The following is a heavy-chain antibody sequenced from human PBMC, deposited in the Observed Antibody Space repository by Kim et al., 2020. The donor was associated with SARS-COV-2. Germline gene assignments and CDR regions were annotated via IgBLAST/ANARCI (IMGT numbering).Heavy chain of an antibody. J-gene: IGHJ4*02. V-gene: IGHV3-33*01. Sequence: GGSLRLSCAASGFTFSNYGMHWVRQAPGKGLEWVAVIWSDGSNKYYADTVKGRFTISRDNSKNTLYLQMNSLRAEDTAVYYCASLTPSKSDYEEDVGNWGQGTLVTVSS. CDR2: IWSDGSNK. CDR3: ASLTPSKSDYEEDVGN. CDR1: GFTFSNYG. D-gene: IGHD5-12*01.